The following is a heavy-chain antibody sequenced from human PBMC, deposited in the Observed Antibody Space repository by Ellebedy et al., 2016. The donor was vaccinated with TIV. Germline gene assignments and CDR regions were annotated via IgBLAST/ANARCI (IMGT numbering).Heavy chain of an antibody. CDR3: ARDLGYRTSSWYFDY. CDR2: IYYSGST. J-gene: IGHJ4*02. Sequence: MPSETLSLTCTVSGGSISSGGYYWSWIRQHPGKGLEWIGYIYYSGSTYYNPSLKSRVTISVDTSKNQFSLKLSSVTAADTAVYYCARDLGYRTSSWYFDYWGQGTLVTVSS. V-gene: IGHV4-31*03. CDR1: GGSISSGGYY. D-gene: IGHD2-2*01.